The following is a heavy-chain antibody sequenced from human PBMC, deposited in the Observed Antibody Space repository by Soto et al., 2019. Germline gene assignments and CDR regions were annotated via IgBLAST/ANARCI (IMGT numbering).Heavy chain of an antibody. J-gene: IGHJ4*02. CDR1: GDSVSSTSTA. CDR3: ARGSYYSGWV. D-gene: IGHD6-19*01. Sequence: SQTLSLTCAISGDSVSSTSTAWSWIRQSPSRGLEWLGRTYYRSKWYSDYAVSVKSRIAINPDTSKNQFSLQLNSVTPDDTAVYYCARGSYYSGWVWGQGTLVTVSS. CDR2: TYYRSKWYS. V-gene: IGHV6-1*01.